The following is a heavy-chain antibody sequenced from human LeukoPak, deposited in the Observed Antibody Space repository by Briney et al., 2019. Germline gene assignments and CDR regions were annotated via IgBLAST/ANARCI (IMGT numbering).Heavy chain of an antibody. Sequence: SETLSLTCAVSGGSFSGYYWSWIRQPPGKGLEWIGEINHSGSTNYNPSLKSRVTISVDTSKNQFSLKLSSVTAADTAVYYCARGSNPRYFDYWGQGTLVTVSS. J-gene: IGHJ4*02. CDR2: INHSGST. CDR1: GGSFSGYY. CDR3: ARGSNPRYFDY. D-gene: IGHD1-14*01. V-gene: IGHV4-34*01.